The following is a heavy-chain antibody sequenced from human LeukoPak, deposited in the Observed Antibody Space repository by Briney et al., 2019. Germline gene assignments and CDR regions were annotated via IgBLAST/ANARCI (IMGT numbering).Heavy chain of an antibody. CDR1: GFTFSSYA. V-gene: IGHV3-23*01. J-gene: IGHJ4*02. CDR2: ISGSGGST. Sequence: GGSLRLSCAASGFTFSSYAMSWVRQAPGKGLEWVSAISGSGGSTYYADSVKGRFTISRDNSKNTLYLQMNSLRAEDTAVYYCAKDWGPNCSGGSCFDYWGQGTLVTVSS. CDR3: AKDWGPNCSGGSCFDY. D-gene: IGHD2-15*01.